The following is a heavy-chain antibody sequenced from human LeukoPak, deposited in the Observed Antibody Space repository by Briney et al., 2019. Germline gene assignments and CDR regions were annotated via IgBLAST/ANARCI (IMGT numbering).Heavy chain of an antibody. Sequence: ASVKASCKASGYTFSNYYIHWVRQAPGQGLEWVGKINPSGGRTVYAQKFQGRVTVTRDTSTSTVYMDLSSLRSEDAAVYYCVRELAGGYFDYWGQGTLVTVSS. CDR1: GYTFSNYY. CDR2: INPSGGRT. D-gene: IGHD4-23*01. CDR3: VRELAGGYFDY. J-gene: IGHJ4*02. V-gene: IGHV1-46*01.